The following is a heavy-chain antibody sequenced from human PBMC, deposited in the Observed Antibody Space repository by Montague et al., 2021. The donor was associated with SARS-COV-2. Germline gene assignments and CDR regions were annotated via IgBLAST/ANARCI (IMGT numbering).Heavy chain of an antibody. Sequence: SETLSLTCTVSGGSITDINYYWGWIRQPPGKGLKWIGNIFHSGSTYYNPSLMSRVTISVDTSRNEFSLKVNSATAADTAVYYCATYRQGGSGRGYWGQGILVTVSS. J-gene: IGHJ4*02. CDR3: ATYRQGGSGRGY. CDR2: IFHSGST. D-gene: IGHD3-10*01. V-gene: IGHV4-39*07. CDR1: GGSITDINYY.